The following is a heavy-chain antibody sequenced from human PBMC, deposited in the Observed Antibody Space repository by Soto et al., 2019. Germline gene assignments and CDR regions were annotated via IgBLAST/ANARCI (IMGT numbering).Heavy chain of an antibody. D-gene: IGHD6-13*01. CDR2: IYYSGST. V-gene: IGHV4-39*01. Sequence: PSETLSLTCTVSGGSISSSSYYWGWIRQPPGKGLEWIGSIYYSGSTYYNPSLKSRVTISVDTSKNQFSLKLSSVTAADTAVYYCARGLGKNRQQLVPIARRHYYYGMDVWGQGTTVTVSS. CDR1: GGSISSSSYY. CDR3: ARGLGKNRQQLVPIARRHYYYGMDV. J-gene: IGHJ6*02.